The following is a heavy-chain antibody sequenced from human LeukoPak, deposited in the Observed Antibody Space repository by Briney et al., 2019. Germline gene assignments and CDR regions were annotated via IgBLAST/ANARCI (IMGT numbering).Heavy chain of an antibody. Sequence: SSETLSLTCTVSGGSISSYYWSWIRQPPGKGLEWIGYIYYSGSTNYNPSLKSRVTISVDTSKNQFSLKLSSVTAADTAVYYCARLGYYGSGDYWGQGTLVTVSS. CDR2: IYYSGST. CDR3: ARLGYYGSGDY. V-gene: IGHV4-59*01. D-gene: IGHD3-10*01. J-gene: IGHJ4*02. CDR1: GGSISSYY.